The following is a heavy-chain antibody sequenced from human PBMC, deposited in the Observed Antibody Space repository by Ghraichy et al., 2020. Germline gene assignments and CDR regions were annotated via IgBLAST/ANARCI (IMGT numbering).Heavy chain of an antibody. Sequence: GGSLRLSCAASGFTVSSNYMSWVRQAPGKGLEWVSVIYSGGSTYYADSVKGRFTISRDNSKNTLYLQMNSLRAEDTAVYYCAREAVVIANSRYYYYGMDVWGHGTTVTVSS. J-gene: IGHJ6*02. CDR3: AREAVVIANSRYYYYGMDV. CDR1: GFTVSSNY. D-gene: IGHD2-21*01. V-gene: IGHV3-53*01. CDR2: IYSGGST.